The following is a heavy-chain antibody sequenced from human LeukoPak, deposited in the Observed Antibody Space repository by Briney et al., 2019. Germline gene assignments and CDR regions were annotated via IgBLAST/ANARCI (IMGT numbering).Heavy chain of an antibody. CDR2: IYYSGST. CDR3: ARVGGGNFCFDY. D-gene: IGHD4-23*01. V-gene: IGHV4-30-4*01. Sequence: PSQTLSLTCTVSGGSISSGDYYWSWIRQPPGKGLEWIGYIYYSGSTYYNPSLKSRVTISVDTSKNQFSLKLSSVTAADTAVYYCARVGGGNFCFDYWDQGTLVTVSS. J-gene: IGHJ4*02. CDR1: GGSISSGDYY.